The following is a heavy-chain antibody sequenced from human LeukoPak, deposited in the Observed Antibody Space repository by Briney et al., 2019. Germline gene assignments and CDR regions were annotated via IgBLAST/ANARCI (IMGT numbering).Heavy chain of an antibody. CDR3: ARDRPGGDLTGESLY. V-gene: IGHV1-18*01. CDR1: GYPFDNFG. CDR2: ISAYNGNT. D-gene: IGHD4-17*01. Sequence: ASVKVSCKASGYPFDNFGLTWVRQAPGQGLEWMGWISAYNGNTHYAQKFRDRLTMTTDTSTRTAYLELRSLKSDDTAVYYCARDRPGGDLTGESLYWGQGTLVTVSS. J-gene: IGHJ4*02.